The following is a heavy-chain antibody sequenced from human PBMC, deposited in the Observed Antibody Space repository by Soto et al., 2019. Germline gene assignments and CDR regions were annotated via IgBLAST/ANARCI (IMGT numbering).Heavy chain of an antibody. CDR1: GFSLTTSGVG. V-gene: IGHV2-5*01. D-gene: IGHD3-16*01. CDR2: IYWNADE. J-gene: IGHJ4*02. CDR3: ARRPSGQHYGDFFDY. Sequence: QITLKESGPTLVKPTQPLTLTCTFSGFSLTTSGVGVGWIRQPPGKALEWLALIYWNADERYSPSLKSRLTITKDTSKNQVVLTMTNVDPVDTATYYCARRPSGQHYGDFFDYWGQGTLVTVSS.